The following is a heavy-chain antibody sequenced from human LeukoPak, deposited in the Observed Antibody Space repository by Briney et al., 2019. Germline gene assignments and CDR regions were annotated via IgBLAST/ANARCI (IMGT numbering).Heavy chain of an antibody. J-gene: IGHJ3*02. Sequence: PGGSLRLSCAASGFTFSSYSMNWVRQAPGKGLEWVSSISSSSSYIYYADSVKGRFTISRDNAKNSLYLQMNSLRAEDTAVYYCARGITIFGVVIIRDAFDIWGQETMVTVSS. CDR1: GFTFSSYS. CDR3: ARGITIFGVVIIRDAFDI. V-gene: IGHV3-21*01. CDR2: ISSSSSYI. D-gene: IGHD3-3*01.